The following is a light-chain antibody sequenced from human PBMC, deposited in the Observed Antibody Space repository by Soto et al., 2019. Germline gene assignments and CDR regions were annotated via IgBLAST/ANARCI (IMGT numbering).Light chain of an antibody. Sequence: DIKMTQSPSSLSASVGDSVTLTCQASEDVSDYVNWYQQKPGRAPKLLIYDASKLETGVPSRFSGSGSGTDFSFTIRDLQPEDFATHYCQLYKNVILTFGGGTRVDI. CDR1: EDVSDY. CDR3: QLYKNVILT. V-gene: IGKV1-33*01. J-gene: IGKJ4*01. CDR2: DAS.